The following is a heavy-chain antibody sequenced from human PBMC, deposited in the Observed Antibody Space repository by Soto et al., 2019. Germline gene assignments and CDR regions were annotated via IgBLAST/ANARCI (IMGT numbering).Heavy chain of an antibody. CDR2: ISSGSVHI. D-gene: IGHD1-1*01. V-gene: IGHV3-21*01. Sequence: PGGSLRLSCAASGFTLNSYSVNWVRQAPGKGLEWVASISSGSVHIDFADSVKGRFTISRDDVTNSVSLQMDSLRVEDTGIYYCARYDAFKAFDLWGQGTMVTVSS. J-gene: IGHJ3*01. CDR1: GFTLNSYS. CDR3: ARYDAFKAFDL.